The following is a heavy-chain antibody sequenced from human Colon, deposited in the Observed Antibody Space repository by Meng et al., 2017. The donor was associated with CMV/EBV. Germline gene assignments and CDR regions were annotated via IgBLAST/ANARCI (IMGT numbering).Heavy chain of an antibody. Sequence: SGYTFTSYGISWVRQAPGQGLEWMGWISAYNGNTNYAQKLQGRVTMTTDTSTSTAYMELRSLRSDDTAVYYCARSSVPLGQQPVLDWGQGTLVTVSS. J-gene: IGHJ4*02. CDR3: ARSSVPLGQQPVLD. CDR2: ISAYNGNT. V-gene: IGHV1-18*01. D-gene: IGHD6-6*01. CDR1: GYTFTSYG.